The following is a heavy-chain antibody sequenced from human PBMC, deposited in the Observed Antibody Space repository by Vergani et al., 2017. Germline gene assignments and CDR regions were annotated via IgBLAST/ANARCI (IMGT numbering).Heavy chain of an antibody. D-gene: IGHD3-9*01. CDR1: GGSFSGYY. CDR2: IYYSGST. V-gene: IGHV4-34*01. Sequence: QVQLQQWGAGLLKPSETLSLTCAVYGGSFSGYYWSWIRQPPGKGLEWIGSIYYSGSTYYNPSLKSRVTISVDTSKNQFSLKLSSVTAADTAVYYCARHLVLRYFDTTLWFDPWGQGTLVTVSS. CDR3: ARHLVLRYFDTTLWFDP. J-gene: IGHJ5*02.